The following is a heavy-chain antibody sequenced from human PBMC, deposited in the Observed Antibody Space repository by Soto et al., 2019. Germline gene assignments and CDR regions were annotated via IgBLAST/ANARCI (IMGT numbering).Heavy chain of an antibody. J-gene: IGHJ6*02. V-gene: IGHV4-59*08. CDR3: ARSPGDLDV. Sequence: QVQLQESGPGLVKPSETLSLTCTVSSGSISSYYWSWIRQPPGKGLEWIGYIYYSGSTNYNPSLKSRVTISVDTSKNQFSLKRSSVTAADTAVYYCARSPGDLDVWGQGTTVTISS. CDR2: IYYSGST. D-gene: IGHD3-16*01. CDR1: SGSISSYY.